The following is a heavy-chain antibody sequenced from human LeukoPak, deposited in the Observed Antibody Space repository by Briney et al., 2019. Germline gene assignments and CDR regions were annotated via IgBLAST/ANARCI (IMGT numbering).Heavy chain of an antibody. CDR1: GGSIRSNY. CDR3: ARDRWGYDFWSGYLAGGLFDY. CDR2: IYYSGST. D-gene: IGHD3-3*01. J-gene: IGHJ4*02. V-gene: IGHV4-39*07. Sequence: PSETLSLTCTVPGGSIRSNYWGWIRQPPGKGLEWIGSIYYSGSTYYNPSLKSRVTISVDTSKNQFSLKLSSVTAADTAVYYCARDRWGYDFWSGYLAGGLFDYWGQGTLVTVSS.